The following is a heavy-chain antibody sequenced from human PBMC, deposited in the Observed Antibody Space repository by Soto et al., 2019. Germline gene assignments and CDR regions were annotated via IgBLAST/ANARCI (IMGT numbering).Heavy chain of an antibody. Sequence: SETLSLTCTVSGGSISSSSYYWGWIRQPPGKGLEWIGSIYYSGSTYYNPSLKSRVTISVDTSKNQFSLKLSSVTAADTAVYYCARLPYRRSIFDYWGQGTLVTVSS. V-gene: IGHV4-39*01. CDR2: IYYSGST. CDR1: GGSISSSSYY. J-gene: IGHJ4*02. CDR3: ARLPYRRSIFDY.